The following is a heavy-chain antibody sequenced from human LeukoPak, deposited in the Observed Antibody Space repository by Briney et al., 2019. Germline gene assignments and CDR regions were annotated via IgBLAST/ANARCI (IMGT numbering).Heavy chain of an antibody. D-gene: IGHD3-10*01. J-gene: IGHJ3*01. CDR2: IYSSGST. V-gene: IGHV4-39*07. CDR1: GVSISSGSNY. CDR3: TRSDGYGLVGT. Sequence: LSETLSLTCNVSGVSISSGSNYWGWIRQPPGKTLEWIGNIYSSGSTYYNSSLKSRVIILIDTSKNHFSLTLSSVTAADTAVYYCTRSDGYGLVGTWGQGTMVTVSS.